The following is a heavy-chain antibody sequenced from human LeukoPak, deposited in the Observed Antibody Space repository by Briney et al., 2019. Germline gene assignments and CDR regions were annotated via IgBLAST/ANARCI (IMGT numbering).Heavy chain of an antibody. CDR3: WAYYYDSSGYYYVDYYYYMDV. CDR1: GGSISSSSYY. CDR2: IYYSGST. D-gene: IGHD3-22*01. Sequence: SETRSLTCIVDGGSISSSSYYWGWIRQPPGTGLEWIGSIYYSGSTYYNPSLKSRVTISVDTSKNQFSLKLSSVTAADTAVYYCWAYYYDSSGYYYVDYYYYMDVWGKGTTVTVSS. V-gene: IGHV4-39*07. J-gene: IGHJ6*03.